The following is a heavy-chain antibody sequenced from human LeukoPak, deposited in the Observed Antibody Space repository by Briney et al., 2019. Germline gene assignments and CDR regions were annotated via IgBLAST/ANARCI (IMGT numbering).Heavy chain of an antibody. CDR3: AREYERFGVYFFDY. V-gene: IGHV4-61*02. Sequence: SETLSLTCTVSGGSISSGPYYWSWIRQPAGKGLEWFGRVSTSGSTNYNPSLKSRVTISVDTSKNQFSLRLSSVTAADTAVYYCAREYERFGVYFFDYWGQGTLVTVSS. CDR2: VSTSGST. J-gene: IGHJ4*02. D-gene: IGHD3-10*01. CDR1: GGSISSGPYY.